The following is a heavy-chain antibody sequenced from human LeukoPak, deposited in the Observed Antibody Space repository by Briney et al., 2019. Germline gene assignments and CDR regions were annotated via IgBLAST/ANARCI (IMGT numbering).Heavy chain of an antibody. CDR3: ARAGTGYIVVVPAAMPPRRHFDY. Sequence: PSETLSLTCAVDGGSFSGYYWSWIRQPPGKGLEWIGEINHSGSTNYNPSLKSRVTISVDTSKNQFSLKLSSVTAADTAVYYCARAGTGYIVVVPAAMPPRRHFDYWGQGTLVTVSS. J-gene: IGHJ4*02. CDR1: GGSFSGYY. CDR2: INHSGST. D-gene: IGHD2-2*01. V-gene: IGHV4-34*01.